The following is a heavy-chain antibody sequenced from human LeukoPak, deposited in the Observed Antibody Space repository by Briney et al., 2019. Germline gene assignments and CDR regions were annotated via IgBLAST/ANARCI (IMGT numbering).Heavy chain of an antibody. Sequence: GASVKVSCKASGYTFTSYGISWVRQAPGQGLEWMGWISAYNGNTNYAQKLQGRVTMTTDTSTSTAYMELRSLRSDDTAVYYCARDPGDYYDSSGRGGDAFDIWGQGTMVTVSS. CDR1: GYTFTSYG. CDR2: ISAYNGNT. V-gene: IGHV1-18*01. J-gene: IGHJ3*02. CDR3: ARDPGDYYDSSGRGGDAFDI. D-gene: IGHD3-22*01.